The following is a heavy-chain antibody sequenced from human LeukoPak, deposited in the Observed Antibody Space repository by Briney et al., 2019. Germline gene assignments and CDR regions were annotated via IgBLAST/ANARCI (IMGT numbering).Heavy chain of an antibody. CDR3: ARDYLEQWLANWFDP. D-gene: IGHD6-19*01. Sequence: GASVKVSCKASGYTFTGYYMHWVRQAPGQGLEWMGWINPNSGGTNYAQKFQGRVTMTRDTSISTAYMELSRLRSDDTAVYYCARDYLEQWLANWFDPWGQGTLVTVSS. CDR2: INPNSGGT. J-gene: IGHJ5*02. V-gene: IGHV1-2*02. CDR1: GYTFTGYY.